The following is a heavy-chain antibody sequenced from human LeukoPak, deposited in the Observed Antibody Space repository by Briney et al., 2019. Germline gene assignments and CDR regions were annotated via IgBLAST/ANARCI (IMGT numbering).Heavy chain of an antibody. CDR1: GYTFTSYG. V-gene: IGHV1-8*02. D-gene: IGHD2-15*01. CDR3: ARGGIVVVVAATTTEYYYGMDV. J-gene: IGHJ6*02. Sequence: ASVKVSCKASGYTFTSYGISWVRQATGQGLEWMGWMNPNSGNTGYAQKFQGRVTMTRSTSISTAYMELSSLRSEDTAVYYCARGGIVVVVAATTTEYYYGMDVWGQGTTVTVSS. CDR2: MNPNSGNT.